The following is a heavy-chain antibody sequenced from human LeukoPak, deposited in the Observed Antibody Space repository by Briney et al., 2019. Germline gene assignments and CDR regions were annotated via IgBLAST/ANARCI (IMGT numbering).Heavy chain of an antibody. D-gene: IGHD3-9*01. V-gene: IGHV1-24*01. CDR1: GYTLTKIS. Sequence: ASVKVSCKVSGYTLTKISMHWVGQAPGTGLERMGGFDPEDGETIYAQKFQSRVTMTEDTSTDTAYMELSSLRSEDTAVYYCARGGGFGYDILTGYYLFDYWGQGTLVTVSS. CDR3: ARGGGFGYDILTGYYLFDY. CDR2: FDPEDGET. J-gene: IGHJ4*02.